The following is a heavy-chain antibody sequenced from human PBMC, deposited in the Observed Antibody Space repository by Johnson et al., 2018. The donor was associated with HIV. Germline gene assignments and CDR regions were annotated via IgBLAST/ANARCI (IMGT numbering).Heavy chain of an antibody. CDR2: ISSSSSSI. D-gene: IGHD3-22*01. J-gene: IGHJ3*02. CDR3: ARDRSTPQPYYYDSSGYRGYSAFDI. V-gene: IGHV3-11*04. CDR1: GFTFSDHY. Sequence: QVQLVESGGGLVKPGGSLRLSCAVSGFTFSDHYMSWIRQAPGKGLEWVSYISSSSSSIYYADSVKGRFTISRDNSKNTLYLQMNSLRAEDTAVYYCARDRSTPQPYYYDSSGYRGYSAFDIWGQGTMVTVSS.